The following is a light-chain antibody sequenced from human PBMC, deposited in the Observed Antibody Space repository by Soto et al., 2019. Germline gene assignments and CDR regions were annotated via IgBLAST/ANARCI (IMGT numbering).Light chain of an antibody. CDR2: GAS. CDR3: QQYSSSRT. Sequence: EIVLTQSPGTLSLSPGERATLSCRASQTVSSNYLARYQQKPGQAPRLLIYGASSRATGIPDRFSGSGSGTDFTLTISRLEPEDFAVYYCQQYSSSRTFGQGTKVDIK. V-gene: IGKV3-20*01. J-gene: IGKJ1*01. CDR1: QTVSSNY.